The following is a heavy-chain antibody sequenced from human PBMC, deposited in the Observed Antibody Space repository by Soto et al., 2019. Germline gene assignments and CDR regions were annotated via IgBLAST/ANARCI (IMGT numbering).Heavy chain of an antibody. CDR1: GGSISSYY. Sequence: PSETLSLTCTVSGGSISSYYWSWIRQPPGKGLEWIGYIYYSGSTNYNPSLKSRVTISVDTSKNQFSLKLSSVTAADTAVYYCARGQAYLWFGELLSNFHGMDVWGQGTTVTVS. J-gene: IGHJ6*02. D-gene: IGHD3-10*01. CDR2: IYYSGST. CDR3: ARGQAYLWFGELLSNFHGMDV. V-gene: IGHV4-59*01.